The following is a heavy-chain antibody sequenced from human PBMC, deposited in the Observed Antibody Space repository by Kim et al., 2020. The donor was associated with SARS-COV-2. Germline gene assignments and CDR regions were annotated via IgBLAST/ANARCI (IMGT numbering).Heavy chain of an antibody. V-gene: IGHV3-23*01. J-gene: IGHJ4*02. Sequence: GGSLRLSCAASGFTFSSYAMSWVRQAPGKGLEWVSAISGSGGSTYYADSVKGRFTISRDNSKNTLYLQMNSLRAEDTAVYYCAKEPKFYDYVWGSYRSWLYYDTSGYSCYWGQRALVTGSS. D-gene: IGHD3-16*02. CDR1: GFTFSSYA. CDR3: AKEPKFYDYVWGSYRSWLYYDTSGYSCY. CDR2: ISGSGGST.